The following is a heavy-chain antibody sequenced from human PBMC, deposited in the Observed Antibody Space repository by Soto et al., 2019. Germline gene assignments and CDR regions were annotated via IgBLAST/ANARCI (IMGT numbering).Heavy chain of an antibody. D-gene: IGHD5-12*01. V-gene: IGHV3-30*04. CDR1: GFTFSYYP. Sequence: ESGGGAVQPGRSLRLSCAASGFTFSYYPMHWVRQAPGKGLAWVAVISFDGSNKYYADSVKGRFTISRDNSKNKVYLQMNSLRGEDTAGYYWARGTGEMVAILYICPLDGLGPLSDVGVLGQGATVTVSS. CDR2: ISFDGSNK. J-gene: IGHJ6*02. CDR3: ARGTGEMVAILYICPLDGLGPLSDVGV.